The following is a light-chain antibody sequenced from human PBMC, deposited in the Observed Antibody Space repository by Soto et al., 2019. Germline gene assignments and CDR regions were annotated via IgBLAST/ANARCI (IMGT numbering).Light chain of an antibody. V-gene: IGLV1-44*01. J-gene: IGLJ2*01. CDR1: NSNVGSNP. CDR2: SNN. Sequence: QSVLTQPPSASGTPGQRVTISCSTSNSNVGSNPVNWYQQLPGTAPKLLIYSNNQRPSGVPDRFSGSKSGTSASLAISGLQSEDEADYYCAAWDDSLNGVVFGGGTKLTVL. CDR3: AAWDDSLNGVV.